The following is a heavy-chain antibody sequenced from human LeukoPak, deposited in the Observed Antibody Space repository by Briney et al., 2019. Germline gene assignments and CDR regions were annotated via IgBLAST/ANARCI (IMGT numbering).Heavy chain of an antibody. D-gene: IGHD3-3*01. CDR2: IHYSGST. CDR3: ARDRNVLRFLEGFDY. V-gene: IGHV4-39*02. J-gene: IGHJ4*02. CDR1: GGSISSSSYY. Sequence: SGTLSLTCTVSGGSISSSSYYWGWTRQPPGKGLEWIGSIHYSGSTYYNPSLKSRVTISVDTTKNQFSLKLSSVTAADTAVYYCARDRNVLRFLEGFDYWGQGTLVTVSS.